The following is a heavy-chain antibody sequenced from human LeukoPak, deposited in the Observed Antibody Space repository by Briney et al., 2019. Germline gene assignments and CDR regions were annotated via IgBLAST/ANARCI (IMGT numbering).Heavy chain of an antibody. D-gene: IGHD3-22*01. CDR2: ISSSGSTI. CDR3: ARASKRSYDSSGYYYNYYYGMAV. V-gene: IGHV3-11*01. Sequence: GGSLRLSCAASGFTFSDYYMSWIRQAPGKGLEWVSYISSSGSTIYYADSVKGRFTISRDNAKNSLYLQMNSLRAEDTAVYYCARASKRSYDSSGYYYNYYYGMAVWGQGTTVTVSS. CDR1: GFTFSDYY. J-gene: IGHJ6*02.